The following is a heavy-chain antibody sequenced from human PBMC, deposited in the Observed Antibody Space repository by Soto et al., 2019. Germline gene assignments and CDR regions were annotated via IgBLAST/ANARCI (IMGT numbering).Heavy chain of an antibody. Sequence: QVQLVQSGAEVKKPGASVKISCKASGYTFTSYYMHWVRQAPGQGLEWMGIINPSGGSTNYAQKLQSRVAMTRDTSTSTVYMELNSLRSEDTAVYYCARPPYAGCINAVCYPLDYWGQGTLVTVSS. CDR3: ARPPYAGCINAVCYPLDY. J-gene: IGHJ4*02. V-gene: IGHV1-46*01. CDR2: INPSGGST. CDR1: GYTFTSYY. D-gene: IGHD2-8*01.